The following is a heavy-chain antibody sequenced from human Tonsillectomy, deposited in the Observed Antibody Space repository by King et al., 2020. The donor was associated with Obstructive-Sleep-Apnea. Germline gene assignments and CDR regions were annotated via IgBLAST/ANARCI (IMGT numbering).Heavy chain of an antibody. CDR1: GFTFSSYG. CDR3: AKEYYYYVISGYSH. D-gene: IGHD3-22*01. V-gene: IGHV3-33*06. CDR2: IWDDGSNK. Sequence: VQLVESGGGVVQPGRSLRLSCAASGFTFSSYGMHWVRQAPGKGLEWVAVIWDDGSNKYYADSVKGRFTISRDNSKNTLYLQMNSRRAEDTAVYYCAKEYYYYVISGYSHWGQGPLVTVSS. J-gene: IGHJ4*02.